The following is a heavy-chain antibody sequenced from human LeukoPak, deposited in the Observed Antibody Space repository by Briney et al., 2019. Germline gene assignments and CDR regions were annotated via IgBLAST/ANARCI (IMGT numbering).Heavy chain of an antibody. D-gene: IGHD5-24*01. Sequence: PSETLSLTCAVYGGSFSGYYWSWIRQPPGKGLEWIGEINHSGSTNYNPSLKSRVTISVDTSKNQFSLKLSSVTAADTAVYYCARDEGMATEVGASDIWGQGTMVTVSS. V-gene: IGHV4-34*01. CDR3: ARDEGMATEVGASDI. J-gene: IGHJ3*02. CDR1: GGSFSGYY. CDR2: INHSGST.